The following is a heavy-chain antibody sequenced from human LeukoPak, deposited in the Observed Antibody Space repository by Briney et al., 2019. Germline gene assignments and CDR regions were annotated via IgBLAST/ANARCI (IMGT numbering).Heavy chain of an antibody. CDR1: GGSISSGGYY. CDR2: IYYSGSN. CDR3: ARDRGAAAGIFDY. V-gene: IGHV4-31*03. J-gene: IGHJ4*02. Sequence: SQTLSLTCTVSGGSISSGGYYWSWIRQHPGKGLDWIGYIYYSGSNYYNPSLKSRVTISVDTSKNQFSLNLSSVTAADTAVYYCARDRGAAAGIFDYWGQGTLVTVSS. D-gene: IGHD6-13*01.